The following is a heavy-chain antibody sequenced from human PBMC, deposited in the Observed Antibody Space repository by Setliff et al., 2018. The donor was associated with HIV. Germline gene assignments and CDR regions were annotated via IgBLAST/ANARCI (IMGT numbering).Heavy chain of an antibody. J-gene: IGHJ4*02. CDR2: FYTSGST. Sequence: SETLSLTCGVSGYSISSGYYWGWIRQPPGKGLEWIGRFYTSGSTNYNPSLKSRVTMSVDTSKNQFSLKLSSVTAADTAVYYCARDRLTYYFDYWGQGILVTVSS. V-gene: IGHV4-38-2*02. CDR3: ARDRLTYYFDY. CDR1: GYSISSGYY. D-gene: IGHD3-22*01.